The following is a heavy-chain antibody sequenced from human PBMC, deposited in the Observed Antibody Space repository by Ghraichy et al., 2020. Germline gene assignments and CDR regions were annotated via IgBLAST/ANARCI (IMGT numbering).Heavy chain of an antibody. Sequence: ESLNLSCTVSGGSHSNYYWNWIRQSAEKGLEWIGRVYTTGKTNYRPSLNRRLTMSLDTSSNQLTLQLTSVTAADTAVYYCVGAPAGTYHCDFWGHGTLVTVAS. J-gene: IGHJ4*01. CDR2: VYTTGKT. D-gene: IGHD1-14*01. CDR3: VGAPAGTYHCDF. V-gene: IGHV4-4*07. CDR1: GGSHSNYY.